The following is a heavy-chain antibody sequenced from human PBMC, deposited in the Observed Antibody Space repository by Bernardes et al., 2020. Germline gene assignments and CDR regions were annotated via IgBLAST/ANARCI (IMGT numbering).Heavy chain of an antibody. CDR2: ISRSSDYR. CDR1: GFTFSAYT. Sequence: GGSLRLSCAASGFTFSAYTMNWVRQAPGKGLEWVSSISRSSDYRYYADSVKGRFTISRDNTKNSLYLQMKSLRAEDTAVYYCARGSLLTAFDYWGQGTLVTVSS. CDR3: ARGSLLTAFDY. J-gene: IGHJ4*02. V-gene: IGHV3-21*01. D-gene: IGHD2-21*01.